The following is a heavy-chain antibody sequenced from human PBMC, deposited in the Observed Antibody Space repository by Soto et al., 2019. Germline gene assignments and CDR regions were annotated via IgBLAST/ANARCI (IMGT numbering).Heavy chain of an antibody. D-gene: IGHD3-3*01. Sequence: TSYGISWXRXXPXXVLGWMGWISAYNVNTNYAQKLQGRVTMTTDTSTSTAYMELRSLRSDDTAVYYCARDSSGYDFWSGSYDPWGQGTLVTVSS. V-gene: IGHV1-18*01. CDR2: ISAYNVNT. J-gene: IGHJ5*02. CDR1: TSYG. CDR3: ARDSSGYDFWSGSYDP.